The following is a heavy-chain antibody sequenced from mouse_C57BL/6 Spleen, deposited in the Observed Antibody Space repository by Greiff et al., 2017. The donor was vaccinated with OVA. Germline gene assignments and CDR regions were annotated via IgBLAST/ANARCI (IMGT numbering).Heavy chain of an antibody. CDR3: ARRDYEKVY. V-gene: IGHV1-26*01. J-gene: IGHJ2*01. Sequence: VQLQQSGPDLVKPAASVKISCKASGYTFTDYYMNWVKQSHGKSLEWIGDINPNNGGTSYNQKFKGKATLTVDKSSSTAYMELRSLTSEDSAVYYCARRDYEKVYWGQGTTLTVSS. D-gene: IGHD2-4*01. CDR2: INPNNGGT. CDR1: GYTFTDYY.